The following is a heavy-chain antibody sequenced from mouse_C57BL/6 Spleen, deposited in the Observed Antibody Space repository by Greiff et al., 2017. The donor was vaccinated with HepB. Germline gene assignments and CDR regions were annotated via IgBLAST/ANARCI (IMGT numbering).Heavy chain of an antibody. CDR1: GYSFTGYF. V-gene: IGHV1-20*01. J-gene: IGHJ1*03. CDR3: ARDAPLYYYGSSYLYWYFDV. Sequence: VQLKESGPELVKPGDSVKISCKASGYSFTGYFINWVMQSHGKSLEWIGRINPYNGDTFYNQKFKGKATLTVDKSSSTAHMELRSLTSEDSAVYYCARDAPLYYYGSSYLYWYFDVWGTGTTVTVSS. D-gene: IGHD1-1*01. CDR2: INPYNGDT.